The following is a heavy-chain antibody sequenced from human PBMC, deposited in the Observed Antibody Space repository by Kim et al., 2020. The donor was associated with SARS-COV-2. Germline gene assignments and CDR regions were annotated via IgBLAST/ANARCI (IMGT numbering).Heavy chain of an antibody. CDR3: ARDQTTSWYGRTLNQYDFDY. J-gene: IGHJ4*02. D-gene: IGHD6-13*01. CDR2: ISISSTYV. V-gene: IGHV3-21*01. Sequence: GGSLRLSCAASGFTFSTYSMNWVRQAPGKGLEWVSSISISSTYVYYADSVQGRFTISIDNANHSLFLQMNSLRAEDTAVYYCARDQTTSWYGRTLNQYDFDYWGQGALVTVSS. CDR1: GFTFSTYS.